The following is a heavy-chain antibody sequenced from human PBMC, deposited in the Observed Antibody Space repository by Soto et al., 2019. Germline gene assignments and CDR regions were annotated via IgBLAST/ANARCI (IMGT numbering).Heavy chain of an antibody. CDR1: GFTFSSFA. CDR2: VTSSASST. V-gene: IGHV3-23*01. CDR3: AKGGAVLLDPFDV. Sequence: GQLLESGGGMVQPGGSLRLSCAASGFTFSSFAMNWVRLPPGRGLEWVAAVTSSASSTHYADSVKGRFTISRDNSKNTLYLQMNSLRADDTAVYYCAKGGAVLLDPFDVWGQGTMVTVPS. D-gene: IGHD1-26*01. J-gene: IGHJ3*01.